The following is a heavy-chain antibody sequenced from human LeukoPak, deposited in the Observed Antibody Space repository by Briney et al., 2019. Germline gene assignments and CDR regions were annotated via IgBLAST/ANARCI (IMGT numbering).Heavy chain of an antibody. D-gene: IGHD5-24*01. CDR1: GFTFSNYA. CDR2: IHRGGGSK. J-gene: IGHJ4*02. V-gene: IGHV3-23*01. CDR3: AKDQTGDGYNSI. Sequence: GGSLRLSCAASGFTFSNYAMSWLRQAPGKGLEWVSIIHRGGGSKYYADSVKGRFTISRDDSRNTLYLQMNSLRAADTAVYYCAKDQTGDGYNSIWGQGTLVTVSS.